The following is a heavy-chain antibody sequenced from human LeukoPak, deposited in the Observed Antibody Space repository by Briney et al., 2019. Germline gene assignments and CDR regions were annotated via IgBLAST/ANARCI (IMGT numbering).Heavy chain of an antibody. J-gene: IGHJ4*02. Sequence: GAPVKVSCKASGYTFTSYGITWVRQAPGQGLEWMGWISGYNGNKKYAQKLQGRVTMTTDTSTSTAYMELRSLRSDDTAVYYCARDFDYWGQGTQVSVSS. CDR1: GYTFTSYG. CDR2: ISGYNGNK. CDR3: ARDFDY. V-gene: IGHV1-18*01.